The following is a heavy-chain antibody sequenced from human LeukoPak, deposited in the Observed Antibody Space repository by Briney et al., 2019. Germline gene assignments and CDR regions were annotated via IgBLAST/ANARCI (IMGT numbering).Heavy chain of an antibody. CDR3: ARDHRPEIQYYYMDV. V-gene: IGHV3-33*01. CDR1: GFILSNYG. D-gene: IGHD1-14*01. CDR2: LLYDGNTK. J-gene: IGHJ6*03. Sequence: GGSLRLSCAASGFILSNYGMHWVRQAPGKGLEWVAALLYDGNTKHYADSVKGRFTISRDISKNTFYLQMNSLTAEDTAVYYCARDHRPEIQYYYMDVWGKGTTVAVSS.